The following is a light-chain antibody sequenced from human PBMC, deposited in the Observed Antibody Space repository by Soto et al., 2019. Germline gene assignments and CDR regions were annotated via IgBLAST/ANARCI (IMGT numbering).Light chain of an antibody. Sequence: EIVLTQSPGTLSLSPGERATLSCRASQSVSSSYLAWYQQKPGQAPRLLIYGASSRATGIPGRFSGSGSGTDFTLTISRLEPEDFAVYYYQQYASSPVYTFGQGTKLEIK. V-gene: IGKV3-20*01. J-gene: IGKJ2*01. CDR3: QQYASSPVYT. CDR2: GAS. CDR1: QSVSSSY.